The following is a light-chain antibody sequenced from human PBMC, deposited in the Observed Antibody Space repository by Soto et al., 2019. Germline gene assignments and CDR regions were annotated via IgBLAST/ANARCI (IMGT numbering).Light chain of an antibody. CDR2: AAS. CDR1: QTVNYN. V-gene: IGKV3-15*01. Sequence: DRVMTQSPTTLSVSPGERATLSCRASQTVNYNLAWYQQKPGQAPRLLTYAASTRASGVPARFSGSGSGTDFTLTISNLQSDDSAVYYCQQYNNWPPYTFGQGTKLEIK. CDR3: QQYNNWPPYT. J-gene: IGKJ2*01.